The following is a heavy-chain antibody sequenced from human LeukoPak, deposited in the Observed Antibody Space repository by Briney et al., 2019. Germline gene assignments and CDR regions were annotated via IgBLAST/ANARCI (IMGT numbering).Heavy chain of an antibody. CDR3: ARRAKNAYCFDY. CDR1: GGSMSSYY. CDR2: IFSSGAT. J-gene: IGHJ4*02. V-gene: IGHV4-59*08. D-gene: IGHD1-26*01. Sequence: SETLSLTCTVSGGSMSSYYWTWIRQPPGKGLEWIGYIFSSGATNYNPSLKSRVTMSVDTSKNQFSLRLSSVTAADTAVYYCARRAKNAYCFDYWGQGTLVTVSP.